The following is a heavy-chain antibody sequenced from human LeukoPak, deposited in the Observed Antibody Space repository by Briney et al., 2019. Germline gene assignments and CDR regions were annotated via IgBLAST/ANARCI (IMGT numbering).Heavy chain of an antibody. CDR1: GFNFYDYS. J-gene: IGHJ4*02. V-gene: IGHV3-43*01. D-gene: IGHD4-23*01. Sequence: GGSLRLSCEASGFNFYDYSMDWVRRGPGKGLEWVSRISWDGDSTYYADSVKGRFTISRDNSKNSLYLQMDSLRTGDTAFYFCAKERGGNSASFDYWGQGTLVTVSS. CDR2: ISWDGDST. CDR3: AKERGGNSASFDY.